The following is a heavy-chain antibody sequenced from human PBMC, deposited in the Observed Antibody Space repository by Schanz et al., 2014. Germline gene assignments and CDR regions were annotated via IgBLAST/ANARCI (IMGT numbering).Heavy chain of an antibody. D-gene: IGHD3-10*01. CDR2: MYSSGST. CDR3: ARLRGGGVIITT. CDR1: GGSINSGGYR. V-gene: IGHV4-39*01. J-gene: IGHJ5*02. Sequence: QLQLQESGPGLVKASETLSLTCSVSGGSINSGGYRWGWIRQPPGKGLEWIGTMYSSGSTYYNPSLKGRVTIPADTPRTQFPLRVISVTAADTALYYCARLRGGGVIITTWGQGTLVTVSS.